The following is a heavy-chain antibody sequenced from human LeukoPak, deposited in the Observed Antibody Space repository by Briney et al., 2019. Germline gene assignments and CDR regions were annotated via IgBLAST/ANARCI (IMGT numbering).Heavy chain of an antibody. Sequence: GGSLRLSCAASGFTFSSYWMGWVRQAPGKGLEWVANIKQDGSEKYYADSVKGRFTISRDNSKNTLYLQMNSLRAEDTAVYYRARGLYFDSSGPLGYWGQETLVTVSS. J-gene: IGHJ4*02. CDR3: ARGLYFDSSGPLGY. D-gene: IGHD3-22*01. CDR2: IKQDGSEK. V-gene: IGHV3-7*02. CDR1: GFTFSSYW.